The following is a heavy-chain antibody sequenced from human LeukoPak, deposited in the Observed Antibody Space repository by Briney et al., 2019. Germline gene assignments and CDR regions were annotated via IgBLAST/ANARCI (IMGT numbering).Heavy chain of an antibody. Sequence: ASVKVSCKASGGTFSSYAISWVRQAPGQGLEWMGGIIPIFGTANYAQKFQGRVTITTDESTSTAYMELSSLRSEDTAVYYCARAPWGYCSGGSCYGGQYYYYYYMDVWGKGTTVTVSS. CDR1: GGTFSSYA. J-gene: IGHJ6*03. D-gene: IGHD2-15*01. V-gene: IGHV1-69*05. CDR2: IIPIFGTA. CDR3: ARAPWGYCSGGSCYGGQYYYYYYMDV.